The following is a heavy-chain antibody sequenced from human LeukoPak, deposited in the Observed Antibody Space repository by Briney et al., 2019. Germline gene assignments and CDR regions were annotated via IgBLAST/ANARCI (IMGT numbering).Heavy chain of an antibody. D-gene: IGHD6-19*01. V-gene: IGHV4-59*01. Sequence: KPSETLSLTCTVSGGSMSGYYWSWIRQPPGKGLEWIGYIYYSGSTYYNASLKSRVTISVDTSKNQFSLKLSSVTASDTAVYYCARLSSSGWEFDYWGQGTLVTVSS. J-gene: IGHJ4*02. CDR1: GGSMSGYY. CDR3: ARLSSSGWEFDY. CDR2: IYYSGST.